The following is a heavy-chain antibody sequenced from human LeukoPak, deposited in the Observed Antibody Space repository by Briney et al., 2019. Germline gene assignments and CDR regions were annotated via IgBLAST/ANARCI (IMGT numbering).Heavy chain of an antibody. Sequence: SVKVSCKASGGTFSSYAISWVRQAPGQGLEWMGGIIPIFGTANYAQKFQGRVTITTDESTSTAYMELSSLRSEDTAVYYCARDTGVGETKNWFDPWGQGTLVTVSS. CDR3: ARDTGVGETKNWFDP. J-gene: IGHJ5*02. V-gene: IGHV1-69*05. CDR2: IIPIFGTA. CDR1: GGTFSSYA. D-gene: IGHD3-10*01.